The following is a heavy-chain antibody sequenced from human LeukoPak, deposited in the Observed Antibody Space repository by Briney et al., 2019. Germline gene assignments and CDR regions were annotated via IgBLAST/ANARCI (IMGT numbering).Heavy chain of an antibody. Sequence: GGSLRLSCSASGFTFSTYSMNWVRQAPGKGLERLSYISWGSNVIYYADSVKGRFTTSRDDAKNSLFLQMNSLTDEDTAVYYCARDPGYSYALDYWGRGTLVTVSS. CDR3: ARDPGYSYALDY. CDR2: ISWGSNVI. J-gene: IGHJ4*02. V-gene: IGHV3-48*02. D-gene: IGHD5-18*01. CDR1: GFTFSTYS.